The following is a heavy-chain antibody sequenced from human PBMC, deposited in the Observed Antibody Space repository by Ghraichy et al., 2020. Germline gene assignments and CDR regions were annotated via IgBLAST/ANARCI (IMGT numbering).Heavy chain of an antibody. CDR3: VRGGDWGFDY. D-gene: IGHD7-27*01. CDR1: GYSISSGYY. V-gene: IGHV4-38-2*02. Sequence: SETLSLTCSVSGYSISSGYYWGWIRQPPGKGLEWIGSIHHSGSTYYNPSLRSRGTISLDTSKNHFSLKLSSVTAADTAVYYCVRGGDWGFDYWCQGTLVTVSS. J-gene: IGHJ4*02. CDR2: IHHSGST.